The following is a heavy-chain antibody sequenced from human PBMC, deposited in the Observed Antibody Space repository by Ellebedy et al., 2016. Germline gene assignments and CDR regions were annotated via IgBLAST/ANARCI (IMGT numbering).Heavy chain of an antibody. Sequence: GESLKISXAASGFTFTTCAMNWVRQAPGKGLEWVSYIRSSSSTIYYADSVKGRFTISRDNSKNTLYLQMNSLRAEDTAVYYCAKDGDFGAYYFDYWGQGTLVTVSS. D-gene: IGHD3-16*01. V-gene: IGHV3-48*01. CDR1: GFTFTTCA. J-gene: IGHJ4*02. CDR3: AKDGDFGAYYFDY. CDR2: IRSSSSTI.